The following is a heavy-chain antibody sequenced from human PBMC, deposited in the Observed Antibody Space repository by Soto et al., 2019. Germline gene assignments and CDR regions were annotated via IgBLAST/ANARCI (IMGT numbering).Heavy chain of an antibody. CDR1: GFTFSDYF. V-gene: IGHV3-11*01. CDR3: ARVGDEWGYYYYMDV. J-gene: IGHJ6*03. D-gene: IGHD3-16*01. Sequence: QVQLVESGGGLVRPGGSLRLSCAASGFTFSDYFMSWIRQAPGKGLEWVSYIGSSGSTIHYADSVKGRFTISRDNATNSLYLQMNSLRAEVTAVYYCARVGDEWGYYYYMDVWGKGTTVTVSS. CDR2: IGSSGSTI.